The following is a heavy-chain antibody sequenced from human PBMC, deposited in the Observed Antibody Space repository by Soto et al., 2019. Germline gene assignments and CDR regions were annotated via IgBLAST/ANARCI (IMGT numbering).Heavy chain of an antibody. Sequence: SETLSLTCTVSGGSISSGGYYWSWIRQHPGKGLEWIGYIYYSGSTYYNPSLKSRVTISVDTSKNQFSLKLSSVTAADTAVYYCARGRFGSILTGSVIVIWFDPWGQGTLVTVSS. D-gene: IGHD3-9*01. CDR2: IYYSGST. CDR3: ARGRFGSILTGSVIVIWFDP. V-gene: IGHV4-31*03. CDR1: GGSISSGGYY. J-gene: IGHJ5*02.